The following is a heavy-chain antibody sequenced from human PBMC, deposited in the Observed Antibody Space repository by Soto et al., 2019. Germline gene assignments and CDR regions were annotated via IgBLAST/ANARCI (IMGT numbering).Heavy chain of an antibody. CDR1: GYTFTSYA. CDR2: INAGNGNT. J-gene: IGHJ4*02. D-gene: IGHD1-26*01. CDR3: ARAPSSPYSGSYSFDY. V-gene: IGHV1-3*01. Sequence: ASVKVSCKASGYTFTSYAMHWVRQAPGQRLEWMGWINAGNGNTKYSQKFQGRVTITRDTSASTAYMELSSLRSEDTAVYYCARAPSSPYSGSYSFDYWGQGTLVTVSS.